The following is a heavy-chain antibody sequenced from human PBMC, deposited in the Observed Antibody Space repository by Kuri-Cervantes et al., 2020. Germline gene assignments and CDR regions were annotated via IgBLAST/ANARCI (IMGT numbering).Heavy chain of an antibody. J-gene: IGHJ4*02. D-gene: IGHD6-13*01. CDR1: GGSFSGYY. V-gene: IGHV4-34*01. CDR2: INHGGST. CDR3: ATYSSSWYVFDY. Sequence: GSLRLSCAVYGGSFSGYYWSWIRQPPGKGLEWIGEINHGGSTNYNPSLKSRVTISVDTSKNQFSLKLSSVTAADTAVYYCATYSSSWYVFDYWGQGTLVTVSS.